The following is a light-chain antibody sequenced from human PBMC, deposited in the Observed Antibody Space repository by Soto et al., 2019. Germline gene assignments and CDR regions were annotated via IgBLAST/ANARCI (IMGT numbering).Light chain of an antibody. J-gene: IGLJ2*01. CDR2: GIS. CDR3: QSYGSSMPVV. V-gene: IGLV1-40*01. Sequence: QSVLTQPPSVSGAPGQRVTISCTGSSSNIGAGYDVHWYQQLPGTAPKLLIYGISNRPSGVPDRFSGSKSNTSASLAITGLEAEDEADYCCQSYGSSMPVVFGGGTKVTVL. CDR1: SSNIGAGYD.